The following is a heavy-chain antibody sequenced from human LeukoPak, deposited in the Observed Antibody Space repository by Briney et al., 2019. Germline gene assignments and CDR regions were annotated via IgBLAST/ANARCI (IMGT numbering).Heavy chain of an antibody. D-gene: IGHD3-10*01. CDR3: ATDSITMVRGVYFDY. CDR2: FDPEDGET. J-gene: IGHJ4*02. Sequence: GASVTVSFKVSGYTLTELSMHWVRQAPGKGLEWMGGFDPEDGETIYAQKFQGRVTMTEDTSTDTAYMELSSLRSEDTAVYYCATDSITMVRGVYFDYWGQGTLVTVSS. CDR1: GYTLTELS. V-gene: IGHV1-24*01.